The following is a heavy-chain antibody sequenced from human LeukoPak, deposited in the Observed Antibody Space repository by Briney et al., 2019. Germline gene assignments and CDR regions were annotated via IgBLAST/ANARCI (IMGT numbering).Heavy chain of an antibody. CDR1: GLTFTDAW. Sequence: GGSLRLSCAASGLTFTDAWMSWVRQAPGKGLEWVGRIKSKIDGETTDYAASVKGRFTILRDDSKDTLYLQMNSLKTEDTALYYCTTDGGHWGQGTLVAVSS. J-gene: IGHJ4*02. CDR2: IKSKIDGETT. CDR3: TTDGGH. V-gene: IGHV3-15*01. D-gene: IGHD3-10*01.